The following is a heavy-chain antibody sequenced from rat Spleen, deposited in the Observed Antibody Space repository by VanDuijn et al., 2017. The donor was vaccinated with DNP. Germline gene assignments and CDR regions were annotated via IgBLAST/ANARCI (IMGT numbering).Heavy chain of an antibody. CDR3: ARRDTFYYFDY. Sequence: EVQLVESGGGLVQPGGSLKLSCAASGFTFSDSYMAWVRQAPTKGLAWVASISTGGGNTYYRDSVKGRFTISRDNAKSTLYLQMDSLRSEETATYYCARRDTFYYFDYWGQGVMVTVSS. V-gene: IGHV5S11*01. CDR2: ISTGGGNT. CDR1: GFTFSDSY. D-gene: IGHD2-2*01. J-gene: IGHJ2*01.